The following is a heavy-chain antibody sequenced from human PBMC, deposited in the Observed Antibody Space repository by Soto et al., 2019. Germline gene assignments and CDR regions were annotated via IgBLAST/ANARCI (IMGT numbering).Heavy chain of an antibody. V-gene: IGHV4-39*01. J-gene: IGHJ4*02. CDR2: IYYSGST. CDR1: GGSISSSSYY. Sequence: PSETLSLTCTVSGGSISSSSYYWGWIRQPPGKGLEWIGSIYYSGSTYYNTSLKSRVTISVDTSKNQFSMKLSSVTAADTAVYYCASHTFNWNYPIIDYWGQGTLVTVS. D-gene: IGHD1-7*01. CDR3: ASHTFNWNYPIIDY.